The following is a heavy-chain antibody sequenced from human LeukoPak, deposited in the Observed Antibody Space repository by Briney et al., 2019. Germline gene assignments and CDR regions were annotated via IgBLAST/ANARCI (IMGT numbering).Heavy chain of an antibody. CDR2: IYTTGST. Sequence: SETLSLTCTVSGGPNCCCSSSWLRQPAGKGLEWIGRIYTTGSTNYNPSLKSRVTMSVDTSKNQFSLKLTSVTAADTAVYYCARGGLPRENWSNPWGQGTLVTVSS. CDR3: ARGGLPRENWSNP. CDR1: GGPNCCCS. J-gene: IGHJ5*02. D-gene: IGHD3/OR15-3a*01. V-gene: IGHV4-4*07.